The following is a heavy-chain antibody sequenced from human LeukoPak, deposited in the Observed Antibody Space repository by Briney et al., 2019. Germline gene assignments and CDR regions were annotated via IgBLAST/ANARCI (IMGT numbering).Heavy chain of an antibody. Sequence: GGSLRLSCAASGFTFSSYGMHWVRQAPGKGLEWVAFIRYDGSNKYYADSVKGRFTISRDNSKNKLYLKMNRVRDEDTGVYYCANPITTVTKIDYWGQGTLVTVSS. V-gene: IGHV3-30*02. CDR2: IRYDGSNK. D-gene: IGHD4-17*01. CDR1: GFTFSSYG. J-gene: IGHJ4*02. CDR3: ANPITTVTKIDY.